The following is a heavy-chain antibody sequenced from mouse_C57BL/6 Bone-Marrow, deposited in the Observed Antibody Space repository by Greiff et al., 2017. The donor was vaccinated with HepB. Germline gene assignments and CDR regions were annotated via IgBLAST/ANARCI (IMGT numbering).Heavy chain of an antibody. CDR1: GFTFSNYW. D-gene: IGHD2-1*01. CDR2: IRLKSDNYAT. J-gene: IGHJ2*01. CDR3: TVYGKRGRDY. Sequence: EVKLMESGGGLVQPGGTMKLSCVASGFTFSNYWMNWVRQSPEKGLEWVAQIRLKSDNYATHYAESVKGRFTISRDDSKSSVYLQMNNLRAEDTGIYYCTVYGKRGRDYWGQGTTLTVSS. V-gene: IGHV6-3*01.